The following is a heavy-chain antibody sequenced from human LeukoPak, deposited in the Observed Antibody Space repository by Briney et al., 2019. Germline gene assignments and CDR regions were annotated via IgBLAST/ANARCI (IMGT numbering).Heavy chain of an antibody. J-gene: IGHJ6*03. V-gene: IGHV4-39*07. CDR2: IYYKGNT. CDR1: GGSISSRSYF. CDR3: ARGIAAAGTMGYYYYMDV. D-gene: IGHD6-13*01. Sequence: SETLSLTCTVSGGSISSRSYFWGWIRQPPGKGLEWIGSIYYKGNTYFNPSLKSRVTISEDTSKNQFSLKLSSVTAADTAVYYCARGIAAAGTMGYYYYMDVWGKGTTVTVSS.